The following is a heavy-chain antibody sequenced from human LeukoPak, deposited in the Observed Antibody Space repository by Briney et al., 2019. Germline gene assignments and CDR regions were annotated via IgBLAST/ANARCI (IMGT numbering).Heavy chain of an antibody. V-gene: IGHV3-66*01. D-gene: IGHD2-2*01. J-gene: IGHJ4*02. Sequence: PGGSLRLSCVVSGFGISNHYMSWVRQAPGKALEWVSVINSGGPIFYADSVKGRFTISRNIPRNTLYLQMNNLRVEDSAMYFCARSSSAIYHYFPYWGQGTLVGVSS. CDR2: INSGGPI. CDR1: GFGISNHY. CDR3: ARSSSAIYHYFPY.